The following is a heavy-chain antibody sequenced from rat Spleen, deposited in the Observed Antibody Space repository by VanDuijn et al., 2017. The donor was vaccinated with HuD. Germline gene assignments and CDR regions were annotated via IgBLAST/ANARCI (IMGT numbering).Heavy chain of an antibody. CDR1: GFSLTSYG. V-gene: IGHV2S8*01. CDR3: TRSYGGYSQHWFAY. D-gene: IGHD1-11*01. Sequence: QVQLKESGPDLVQPSQTLSLTCTVSGFSLTSYGVSWARQPPGKGLEWIAGISSGGNTYHNSALKSRLSISRDTSKSQVFLKMNSLQTDDTAIYFCTRSYGGYSQHWFAYWGQGTLVTVSS. J-gene: IGHJ3*01. CDR2: ISSGGNT.